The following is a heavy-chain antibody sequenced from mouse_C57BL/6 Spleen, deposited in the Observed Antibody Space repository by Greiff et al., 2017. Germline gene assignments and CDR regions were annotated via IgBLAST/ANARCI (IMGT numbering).Heavy chain of an antibody. V-gene: IGHV1-42*01. CDR1: GYSFTGYY. CDR2: INPSTGGT. D-gene: IGHD1-1*01. CDR3: ARKDYYGNWYFDV. J-gene: IGHJ1*03. Sequence: VHVQQSGPELVKPGASVKISCKASGYSFTGYYMNWVKQSPEKSLEWIGEINPSTGGTTYNQKFKAKATLTVDKSSSTAYMQLKSLTSEDSAVYYCARKDYYGNWYFDVWGTGTTVTVSS.